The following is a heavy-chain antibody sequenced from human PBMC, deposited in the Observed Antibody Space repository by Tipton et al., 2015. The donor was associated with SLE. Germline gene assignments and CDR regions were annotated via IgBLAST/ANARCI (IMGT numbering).Heavy chain of an antibody. V-gene: IGHV1-8*01. CDR1: GYTFVAYD. J-gene: IGHJ6*02. CDR2: ISPNGGNT. Sequence: QSGAEVKKPGASVKVSCKASGYTFVAYDIIWVRQAPGQGLEWMGWISPNGGNTGYAQKFQGRITMTRNTSMSTVYMEMSSLRSEDTALYYCARSNDFWTRPPVTRYYHFYGLDVWGQGTTVTVSS. CDR3: ARSNDFWTRPPVTRYYHFYGLDV. D-gene: IGHD3-3*01.